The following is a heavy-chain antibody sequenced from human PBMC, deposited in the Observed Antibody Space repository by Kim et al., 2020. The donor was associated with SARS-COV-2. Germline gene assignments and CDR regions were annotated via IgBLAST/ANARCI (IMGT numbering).Heavy chain of an antibody. J-gene: IGHJ5*02. CDR1: GFTFSSYA. CDR2: ISGSGGST. D-gene: IGHD3-10*02. Sequence: GGSLRLSCAASGFTFSSYAMNWVRQAPGKGLEWVSAISGSGGSTYYADSVKGRFTISRDNSKNTLYLQMNSLRAEDTAVYYCAKDKGYYYVFDPCGQGTLGTVSS. V-gene: IGHV3-23*01. CDR3: AKDKGYYYVFDP.